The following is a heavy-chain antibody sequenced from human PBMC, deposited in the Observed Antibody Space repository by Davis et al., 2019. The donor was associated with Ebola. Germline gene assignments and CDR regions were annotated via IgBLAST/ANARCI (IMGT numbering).Heavy chain of an antibody. Sequence: GESLKTPCAAPGFTFSSYDIHRVRQATGKGLEWVSAIGTAGDSYYPGSVKGRFTISREKVKNSLYLQMNSLRAGDTAVYYCARGRIPNAQWLNFGMDVWGKGTTVTVSS. J-gene: IGHJ6*04. CDR2: IGTAGDS. CDR1: GFTFSSYD. CDR3: ARGRIPNAQWLNFGMDV. V-gene: IGHV3-13*01. D-gene: IGHD6-19*01.